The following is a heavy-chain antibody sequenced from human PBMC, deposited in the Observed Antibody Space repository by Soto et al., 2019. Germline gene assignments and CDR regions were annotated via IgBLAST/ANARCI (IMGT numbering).Heavy chain of an antibody. J-gene: IGHJ5*02. CDR1: GFTFGSYA. CDR2: ISSSGDSA. V-gene: IGHV3-23*01. Sequence: EVQLLESGGDLVQPGGSLRLSCAXSGFTFGSYAMIWVRQAPGKGLVWVSTISSSGDSAYYADSVKGRFTVSRDNSMNTLYMQMNSLRAEDXAXXXXXXXXXXXXXXFDPWGQGTVVTVSS. CDR3: XXXXXXXXXXFDP.